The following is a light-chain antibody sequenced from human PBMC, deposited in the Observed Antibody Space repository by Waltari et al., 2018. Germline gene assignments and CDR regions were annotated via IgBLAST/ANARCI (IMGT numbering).Light chain of an antibody. Sequence: QSGLTQPASVSGSPGQSITISCTGTSSDIGSYDRVSSYLLLPGKAPKLLISEVSQRPSGVSTRFSGSKSGNTASLTISGLQAEDEADYYCCSYGGTTNWMFGGGTRLTV. CDR1: SSDIGSYDR. J-gene: IGLJ3*02. CDR3: CSYGGTTNWM. V-gene: IGLV2-23*02. CDR2: EVS.